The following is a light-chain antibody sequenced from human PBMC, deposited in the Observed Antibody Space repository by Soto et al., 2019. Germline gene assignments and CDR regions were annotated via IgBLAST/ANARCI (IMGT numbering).Light chain of an antibody. CDR3: QQYGSVPLT. Sequence: EIVLTQSPGTLSLSPGERATLSCRASESVSTNYLAWYQQTPGQAPRLLISGASSRATGIPDRFSGSGSGADFNLTINRLEPEDLAVYYCQQYGSVPLTFGGGTKVEIQ. V-gene: IGKV3-20*01. CDR1: ESVSTNY. CDR2: GAS. J-gene: IGKJ4*01.